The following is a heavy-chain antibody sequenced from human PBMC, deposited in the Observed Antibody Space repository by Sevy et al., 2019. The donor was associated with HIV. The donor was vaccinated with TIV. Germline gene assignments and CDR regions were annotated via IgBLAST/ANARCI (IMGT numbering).Heavy chain of an antibody. CDR2: LYYSGST. V-gene: IGHV4-30-4*01. CDR1: GDSITTNDYF. D-gene: IGHD3-10*01. Sequence: SETLSLTCTISGDSITTNDYFWTWIRQSPGKGLEWIGYLYYSGSTAYNPSLKSRVSISTDTTKSHFSLNLNSVTGADTAIYYCARAVGFTRGAFDIWGRGITVTVSS. J-gene: IGHJ3*02. CDR3: ARAVGFTRGAFDI.